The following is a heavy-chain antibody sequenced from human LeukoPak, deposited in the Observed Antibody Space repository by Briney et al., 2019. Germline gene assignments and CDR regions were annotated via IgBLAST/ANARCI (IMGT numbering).Heavy chain of an antibody. V-gene: IGHV3-9*01. CDR2: INWDGNTI. CDR3: AKDIFSAALGPDH. J-gene: IGHJ4*02. Sequence: GGSLRLSCAASGFTFDDYAMHWVRQAPGKGLEWLSSINWDGNTIAYADSVKGRFTISRDNANNSLYLQMNSLRPEDTAFYFCAKDIFSAALGPDHWGQGTLVSVSS. CDR1: GFTFDDYA. D-gene: IGHD3-10*01.